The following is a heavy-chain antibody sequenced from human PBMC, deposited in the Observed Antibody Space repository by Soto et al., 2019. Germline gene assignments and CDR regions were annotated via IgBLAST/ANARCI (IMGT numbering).Heavy chain of an antibody. CDR2: IYYSGST. D-gene: IGHD1-26*01. J-gene: IGHJ3*02. CDR3: ARPSGGGASGSEGAFDI. V-gene: IGHV4-39*01. Sequence: SETLSLTCTVSGGSISSSSYYWGWIRQPPGKGLEWIGSIYYSGSTYYNPSLKSRVTISVDTSKNQFSLKLSSVTAADTAVYYRARPSGGGASGSEGAFDIWGQGTMVTVSS. CDR1: GGSISSSSYY.